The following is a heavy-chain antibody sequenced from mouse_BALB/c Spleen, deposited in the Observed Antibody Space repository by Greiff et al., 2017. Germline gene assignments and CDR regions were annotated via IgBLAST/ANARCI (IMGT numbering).Heavy chain of an antibody. CDR2: ISYSGST. CDR3: ASLTTATAY. Sequence: EVKLQESGPSLVKPSQTLSLTCSVTGDSITSCYWNWIRKFPGNKLEYMGYISYSGSTYYNPSLKSRISITRDTSKNQYSLQLNSVTTEDTATYYCASLTTATAYWGQGTLVTVSA. V-gene: IGHV3-8*02. CDR1: GDSITSCY. J-gene: IGHJ3*01. D-gene: IGHD1-2*01.